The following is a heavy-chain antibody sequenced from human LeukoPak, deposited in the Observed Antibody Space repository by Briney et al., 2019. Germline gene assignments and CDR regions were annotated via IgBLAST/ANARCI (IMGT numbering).Heavy chain of an antibody. V-gene: IGHV1-46*01. D-gene: IGHD6-13*01. CDR1: GYTFTSYY. CDR2: INPSGGST. CDR3: ARAWAAAGQMDV. J-gene: IGHJ6*02. Sequence: ASVKVSCKASGYTFTSYYMHWVRQAPGQGLEWMGIINPSGGSTSYAQKFQGRVTMTRDTSKSTAYMELRSLRSDDTAVYYCARAWAAAGQMDVWGQGTTVTVSS.